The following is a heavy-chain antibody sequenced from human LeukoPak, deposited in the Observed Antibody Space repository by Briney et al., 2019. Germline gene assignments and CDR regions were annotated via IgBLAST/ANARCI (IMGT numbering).Heavy chain of an antibody. D-gene: IGHD1-1*01. J-gene: IGHJ4*02. CDR3: ASASSLLYKLDY. V-gene: IGHV4-31*03. CDR1: GGSISSGGYY. Sequence: SETLSLTCTVSGGSISSGGYYWSWIRQHPGKGLEWIGYIYYSGSTYYNSSLKSRVTISVDTSKNQFSLKLSSVTAADTAVYYCASASSLLYKLDYWGQGTLVTVSS. CDR2: IYYSGST.